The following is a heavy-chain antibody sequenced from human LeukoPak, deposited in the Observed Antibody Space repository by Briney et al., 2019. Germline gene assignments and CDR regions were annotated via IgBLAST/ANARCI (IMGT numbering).Heavy chain of an antibody. D-gene: IGHD3-22*01. CDR2: IKQDGSEK. CDR3: AREDYDSSGYDY. V-gene: IGHV3-7*01. CDR1: KFTFSRFW. Sequence: GGSLRLSCAASKFTFSRFWMSWVRQAPGKGLEWVANIKQDGSEKYYVDSVKGRFTISRDNAKNSLYLQMNSLRAEDTAVYYCAREDYDSSGYDYWGQGTLVTVSS. J-gene: IGHJ4*02.